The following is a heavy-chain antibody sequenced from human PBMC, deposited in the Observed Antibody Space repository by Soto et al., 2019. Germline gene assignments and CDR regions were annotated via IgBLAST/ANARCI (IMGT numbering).Heavy chain of an antibody. Sequence: ASVKVSCKASGGTFSSYAISWVRQAPGQGLEWMGGIIPIFGTANYAQKFQGRVTITADESTSTAYMELSSLRSEDTAVYYCARDWDFGGIVVPAARANYGMDVWGQGTTVTVSS. J-gene: IGHJ6*02. D-gene: IGHD2-2*01. CDR2: IIPIFGTA. CDR3: ARDWDFGGIVVPAARANYGMDV. CDR1: GGTFSSYA. V-gene: IGHV1-69*13.